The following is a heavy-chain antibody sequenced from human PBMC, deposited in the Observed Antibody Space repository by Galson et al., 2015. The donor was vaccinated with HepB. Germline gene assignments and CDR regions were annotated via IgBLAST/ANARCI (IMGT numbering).Heavy chain of an antibody. D-gene: IGHD6-19*01. J-gene: IGHJ4*02. CDR1: GYTFTSYA. CDR2: INTNTGNP. Sequence: SVKVSCKASGYTFTSYAMNWVRQAPGQGLEWMVWINTNTGNPTYAQGFTGRFVFSLDTSVSTAYLQISSLKAEDTAVYYCARDGSGVAVAANDYWGQGTLVTVSS. V-gene: IGHV7-4-1*02. CDR3: ARDGSGVAVAANDY.